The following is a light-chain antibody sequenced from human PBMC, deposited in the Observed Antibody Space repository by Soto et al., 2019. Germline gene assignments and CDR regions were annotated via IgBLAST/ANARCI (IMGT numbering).Light chain of an antibody. Sequence: QSVLTQPPSVSAAPGQKVTISCSGSSSNIGNNYVSWYQHLPGTAPKVLIYDNNKRPSGIPDRFSGSWSGTSATLGITGLQTGDEGDSYCGTWDTSLSAVVFGGGTKLTVL. V-gene: IGLV1-51*01. CDR3: GTWDTSLSAVV. CDR1: SSNIGNNY. J-gene: IGLJ2*01. CDR2: DNN.